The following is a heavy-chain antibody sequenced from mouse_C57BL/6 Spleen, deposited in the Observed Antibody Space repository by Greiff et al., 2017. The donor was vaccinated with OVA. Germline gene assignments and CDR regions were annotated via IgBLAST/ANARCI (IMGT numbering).Heavy chain of an antibody. CDR2: INPNNGGT. V-gene: IGHV1-26*01. CDR1: GYTFTDYY. Sequence: EVQLQQSGPELVKPGASVKISCKASGYTFTDYYMHWVKQSHVKSLEWIGDINPNNGGTSYNQKFKGKATLTVDKSSSTAYVELRSLTSEDSAVYYCARGDGNVRGWFAYWGQGTLVTVSA. D-gene: IGHD2-1*01. CDR3: ARGDGNVRGWFAY. J-gene: IGHJ3*01.